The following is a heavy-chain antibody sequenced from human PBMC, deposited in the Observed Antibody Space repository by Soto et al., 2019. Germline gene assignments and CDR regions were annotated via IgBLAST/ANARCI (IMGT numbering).Heavy chain of an antibody. J-gene: IGHJ3*02. CDR1: GGSFSGYY. V-gene: IGHV4-34*01. CDR2: INHSGST. D-gene: IGHD3-16*02. CDR3: ARGPYYDYVWGSYRLDAFDI. Sequence: PSETLSLTCAVYGGSFSGYYWSWIRQPPGKGLEWIGEINHSGSTNYNPSLKSRVTISVDTSKNQFSLNLSSVTPADTAVYYWARGPYYDYVWGSYRLDAFDIWGQGTMVTGSS.